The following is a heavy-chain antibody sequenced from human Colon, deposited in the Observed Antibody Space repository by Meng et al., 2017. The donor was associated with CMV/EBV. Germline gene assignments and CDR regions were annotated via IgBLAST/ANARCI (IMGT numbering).Heavy chain of an antibody. Sequence: ASVKVSCKASGYTFTSYGISWVRQAPGQGLEWMGWISAYNGNTNYAQKLQGRVTMTTDTSTSTAYMELRSLRSDATAVYYCARDWASGYDYYYYGMDVWGQGTTVTVSS. V-gene: IGHV1-18*01. CDR2: ISAYNGNT. CDR3: ARDWASGYDYYYYGMDV. J-gene: IGHJ6*02. CDR1: GYTFTSYG. D-gene: IGHD5-12*01.